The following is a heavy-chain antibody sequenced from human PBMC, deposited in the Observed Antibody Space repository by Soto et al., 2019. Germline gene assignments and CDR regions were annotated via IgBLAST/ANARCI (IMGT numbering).Heavy chain of an antibody. D-gene: IGHD3-22*01. Sequence: EVQLVESGGGLIQPGGSLRLSCAASGFTVSSHYMSWVRQAPGKGLEWVSVIYSGGSTYYADSVKGRFTISRDNSKNTLYLQMNSLRAEDTAVYYCARDRVESGYPEYFQHWGQGTRVTVSS. J-gene: IGHJ1*01. V-gene: IGHV3-53*01. CDR2: IYSGGST. CDR3: ARDRVESGYPEYFQH. CDR1: GFTVSSHY.